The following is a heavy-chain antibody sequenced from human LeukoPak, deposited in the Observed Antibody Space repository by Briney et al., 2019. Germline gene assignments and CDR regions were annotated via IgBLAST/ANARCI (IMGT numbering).Heavy chain of an antibody. Sequence: SETLSLICTVSGGSISSYYWSWIRQPPGKGLEWIGYIYYSGSTNYNPSLKSRVTISVDTSKNQFSLKLSSVTAADTAVYYCARRNPYSSGWYAFDYWGQGTLVTVSS. CDR2: IYYSGST. CDR1: GGSISSYY. D-gene: IGHD6-19*01. J-gene: IGHJ4*02. CDR3: ARRNPYSSGWYAFDY. V-gene: IGHV4-59*01.